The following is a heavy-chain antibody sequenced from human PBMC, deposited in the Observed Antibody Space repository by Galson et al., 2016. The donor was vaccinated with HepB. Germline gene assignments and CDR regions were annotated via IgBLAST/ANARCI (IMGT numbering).Heavy chain of an antibody. CDR2: VWYDEINK. Sequence: SLRLSCAASGFTFNSYGMHWVRQAPGKGLEWVALVWYDEINKFYRDSVKGRFTISRDNSKNTLYLQMNSLRAEDTAVYYCASGTTMTPDYFDYWGQGTLVTVSS. CDR3: ASGTTMTPDYFDY. D-gene: IGHD4-17*01. V-gene: IGHV3-33*01. CDR1: GFTFNSYG. J-gene: IGHJ4*02.